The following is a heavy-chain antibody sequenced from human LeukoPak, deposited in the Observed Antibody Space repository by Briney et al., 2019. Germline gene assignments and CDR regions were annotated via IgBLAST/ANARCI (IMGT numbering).Heavy chain of an antibody. J-gene: IGHJ6*02. CDR3: ATGKGYSYAAGYYYYYGMDV. CDR1: GYTLTELS. Sequence: ASVKVSCKVSGYTLTELSMHWVRQAPGKGLEWMGGFDPEDGETIYAQKFQGRVTMTEDTSTDTAYMELSSLRSEDTAVYYCATGKGYSYAAGYYYYYGMDVWGQGTTVTVSS. V-gene: IGHV1-24*01. D-gene: IGHD5-18*01. CDR2: FDPEDGET.